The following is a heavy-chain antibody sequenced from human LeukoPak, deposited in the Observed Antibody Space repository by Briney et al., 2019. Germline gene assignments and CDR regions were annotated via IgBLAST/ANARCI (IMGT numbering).Heavy chain of an antibody. V-gene: IGHV1-2*02. CDR3: ARYARGYYDSSGYDY. J-gene: IGHJ4*02. CDR1: GYTFTGYY. CDR2: INPNSGGT. Sequence: GASVTVSCKASGYTFTGYYMHWVQQAPGQGLEWMGWINPNSGGTNYAQKFQGRVTMTRDTSISTAYMELSRLRSDDTAVYYCARYARGYYDSSGYDYWGQGTLVTVSS. D-gene: IGHD3-22*01.